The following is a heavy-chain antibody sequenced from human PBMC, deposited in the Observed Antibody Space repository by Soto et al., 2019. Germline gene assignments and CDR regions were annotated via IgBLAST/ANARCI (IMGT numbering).Heavy chain of an antibody. Sequence: SVKVSCKASGGTFSSYTISWVRQAPGQGLEWMGRIIPILDITNHAQKLQGRVTTTADKSTGTAYMELSSLTSEDTAVYYCARDLKYCSSTTCYSPFDYWGQGTLVTVSS. CDR3: ARDLKYCSSTTCYSPFDY. CDR1: GGTFSSYT. CDR2: IIPILDIT. V-gene: IGHV1-69*04. J-gene: IGHJ4*02. D-gene: IGHD2-2*01.